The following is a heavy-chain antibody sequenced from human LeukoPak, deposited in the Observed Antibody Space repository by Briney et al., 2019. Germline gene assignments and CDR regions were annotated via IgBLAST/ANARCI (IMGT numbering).Heavy chain of an antibody. D-gene: IGHD2-21*02. J-gene: IGHJ4*02. CDR1: GYSFADYY. CDR3: ATASHCGGDCYSPDFDY. Sequence: ASVKVSCKASGYSFADYYMHWVRQAPGQGLEWMGWIKPNSGGTRSAQKFQGRVTMTRDTSISTAYMELSSLRSEDTAVYYCATASHCGGDCYSPDFDYWGQGTLVTVSS. CDR2: IKPNSGGT. V-gene: IGHV1-2*02.